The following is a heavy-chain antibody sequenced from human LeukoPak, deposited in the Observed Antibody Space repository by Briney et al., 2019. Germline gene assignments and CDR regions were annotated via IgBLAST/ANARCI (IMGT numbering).Heavy chain of an antibody. CDR1: GFTVSSNY. J-gene: IGHJ4*02. V-gene: IGHV3-66*01. Sequence: GGSLRLSCAASGFTVSSNYMSWVRQAPGKGLEWVSVIYSGGNIYYADSAKGRFTISRDNSKNTLYLQMNSLRAEDTAVYYCAKDSRYCGNDCFSFFDYWGQGTLVTVSS. CDR2: IYSGGNI. CDR3: AKDSRYCGNDCFSFFDY. D-gene: IGHD2-21*02.